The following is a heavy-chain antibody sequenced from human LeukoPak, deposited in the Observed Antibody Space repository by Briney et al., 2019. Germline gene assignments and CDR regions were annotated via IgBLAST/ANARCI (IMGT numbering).Heavy chain of an antibody. CDR2: ISSSGSTI. V-gene: IGHV3-11*04. Sequence: PGGSLRLSCAASGFTFNDYYMSWIRQAPGKGLEWVSYISSSGSTIYYADSVKGRFTISRDNAKNSLYLQMNSLRAEDTAVYYCARDKSQYYDILTGYPTHNWFDPWGQGTLVTVSS. CDR1: GFTFNDYY. D-gene: IGHD3-9*01. CDR3: ARDKSQYYDILTGYPTHNWFDP. J-gene: IGHJ5*02.